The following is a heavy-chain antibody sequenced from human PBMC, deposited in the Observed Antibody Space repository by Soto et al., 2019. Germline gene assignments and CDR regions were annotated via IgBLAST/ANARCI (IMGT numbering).Heavy chain of an antibody. D-gene: IGHD3-10*01. CDR1: GGSISSYY. CDR2: IYYSGST. CDR3: ARYKKEVRGVIISFYYGMDV. J-gene: IGHJ6*02. V-gene: IGHV4-59*01. Sequence: KPSETLSLTCTVSGGSISSYYWSWIRQPPGKGLEWIGYIYYSGSTNYNPSLKSRVTISVDTSKNQFSLKLSSVTAADTAVYYCARYKKEVRGVIISFYYGMDVWGQGTTVTVSS.